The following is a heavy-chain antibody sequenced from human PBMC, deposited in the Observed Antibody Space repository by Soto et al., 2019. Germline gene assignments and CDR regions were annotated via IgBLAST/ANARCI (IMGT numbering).Heavy chain of an antibody. V-gene: IGHV4-4*02. D-gene: IGHD5-12*01. Sequence: QVQLQESGPGLVKPSETLSLTCTVSGDFPINIKTWWKWVRQPPGKGLEWIGEIDRRGTTSYNSSLNTRVTISLNSSQNQFSLKLTSVTAADTVVDLCAPQSANVDEGRGFFWGQGALDTVSS. CDR1: GDFPINIKTW. J-gene: IGHJ4*02. CDR2: IDRRGTT. CDR3: APQSANVDEGRGFF.